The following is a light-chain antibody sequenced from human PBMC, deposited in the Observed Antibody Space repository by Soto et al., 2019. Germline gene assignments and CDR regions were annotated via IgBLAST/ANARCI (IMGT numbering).Light chain of an antibody. CDR1: SGHSSYV. V-gene: IGLV4-69*01. CDR3: QTWGTGIHVV. J-gene: IGLJ2*01. Sequence: QLVLTQSPSASASLGASVKLTCTLSSGHSSYVIAWHQQQPEKGPRYLMNLNSDGSHSKGDGIPDRFSGSSSGAERYLTISILQSEDEADYYCQTWGTGIHVVFGGGTKLTVL. CDR2: LNSDGSH.